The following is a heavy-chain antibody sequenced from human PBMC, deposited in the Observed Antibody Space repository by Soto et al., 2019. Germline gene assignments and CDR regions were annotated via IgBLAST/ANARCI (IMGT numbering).Heavy chain of an antibody. Sequence: PGGSPRLSCVASGFTLRDYWMTWVRQAPGKGLEWVANIKEDGSEKYYGDSVKGRFSISRDNAANSLYLQLKYLGAEDTAVYYCATYCSSPSCRSYWGQGTLVTVSS. D-gene: IGHD2-2*01. J-gene: IGHJ1*01. CDR2: IKEDGSEK. CDR3: ATYCSSPSCRSY. CDR1: GFTLRDYW. V-gene: IGHV3-7*05.